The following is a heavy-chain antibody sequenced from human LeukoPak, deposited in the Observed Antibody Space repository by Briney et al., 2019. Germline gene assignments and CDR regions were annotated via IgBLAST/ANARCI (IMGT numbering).Heavy chain of an antibody. D-gene: IGHD3-3*01. J-gene: IGHJ4*02. V-gene: IGHV4-34*01. CDR3: ARSARGDFWSGYYRIFDY. CDR2: ITHSGST. CDR1: GGSFSGYY. Sequence: PSETLSLTCAVYGGSFSGYYWSWIRQPPGKGLEWIGEITHSGSTNYNPSLKSRVTISVDTSKNQFSLKLSSVTAADTAVYYCARSARGDFWSGYYRIFDYWGQGTLVTVSS.